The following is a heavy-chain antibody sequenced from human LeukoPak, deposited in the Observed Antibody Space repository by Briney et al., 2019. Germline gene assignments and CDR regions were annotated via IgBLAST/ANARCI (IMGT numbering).Heavy chain of an antibody. CDR1: GDSISGSPYY. D-gene: IGHD1-1*01. CDR3: ARLITTSGPEQYFQR. Sequence: SETLSLTCSVSGDSISGSPYYWGWIRQPPGRGLEWVATVHFRGSTSYTPSVKSRVTISVDTSRNDFSLTLTSVTAADTAVYYCARLITTSGPEQYFQRWGQGSLVTVSS. CDR2: VHFRGST. V-gene: IGHV4-39*02. J-gene: IGHJ1*01.